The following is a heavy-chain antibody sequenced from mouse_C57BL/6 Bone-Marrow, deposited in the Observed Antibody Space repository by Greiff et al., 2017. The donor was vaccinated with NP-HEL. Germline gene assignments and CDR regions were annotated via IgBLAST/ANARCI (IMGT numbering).Heavy chain of an antibody. D-gene: IGHD1-1*01. Sequence: EVHLVESGGDLVKPGGSLKLSCAASGFTFSSYGMSWVRQTPDKRLEWVATISSGGSYTYYPDSVKGRFPISRDNAKNTLSLQMSKLKSEDTAMYYCARHYYGSSHDYWGQGTTLTVSS. V-gene: IGHV5-6*01. J-gene: IGHJ2*01. CDR2: ISSGGSYT. CDR1: GFTFSSYG. CDR3: ARHYYGSSHDY.